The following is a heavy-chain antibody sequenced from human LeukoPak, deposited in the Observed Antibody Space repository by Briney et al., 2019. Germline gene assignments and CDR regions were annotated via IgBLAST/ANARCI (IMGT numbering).Heavy chain of an antibody. CDR1: GFTFSSYA. CDR2: ISGSGGST. V-gene: IGHV3-23*01. D-gene: IGHD3-9*01. Sequence: LPGGSLRLSCAASGFTFSSYAMSWVRQAPGKGLEWVSAISGSGGSTYYADSVKGRFTISRDNSKNSLYLQMNSLRTEDTALYYCAKDTRRRGYWLLRWYFDLWGRGTLVTVSS. J-gene: IGHJ2*01. CDR3: AKDTRRRGYWLLRWYFDL.